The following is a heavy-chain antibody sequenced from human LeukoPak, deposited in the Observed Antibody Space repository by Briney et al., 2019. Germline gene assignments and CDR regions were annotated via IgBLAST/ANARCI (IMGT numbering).Heavy chain of an antibody. CDR3: ASARAVAGQFYFDY. CDR1: GGSISSSSYY. CDR2: LYYSGNT. J-gene: IGHJ4*02. D-gene: IGHD6-19*01. V-gene: IGHV4-39*01. Sequence: PPETLSLTCTVSGGSISSSSYYWGWIRQPPGRGLEWIGSLYYSGNTYFNPSLKSRVTISVDTSKNQFSLKLSSVTAADTAVYYCASARAVAGQFYFDYWGQGTLVTVSS.